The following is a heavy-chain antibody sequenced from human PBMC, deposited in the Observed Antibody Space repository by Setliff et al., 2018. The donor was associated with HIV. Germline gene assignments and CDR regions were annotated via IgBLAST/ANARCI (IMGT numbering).Heavy chain of an antibody. Sequence: PSETLSLTCNVSGGSVSSASYYWSWIRQPPGKGLEWIGEINHSGSTTYNPSLRSRVTISIDTSKNQFSLNLRSVTAADTAVYYCARDPPGYGDSKDYWGQGKLVTVSS. D-gene: IGHD4-17*01. J-gene: IGHJ4*02. CDR3: ARDPPGYGDSKDY. V-gene: IGHV4-61*01. CDR1: GGSVSSASYY. CDR2: INHSGST.